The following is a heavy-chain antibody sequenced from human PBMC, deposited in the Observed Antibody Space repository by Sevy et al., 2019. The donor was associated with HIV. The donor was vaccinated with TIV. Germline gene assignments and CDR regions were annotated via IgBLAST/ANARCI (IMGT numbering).Heavy chain of an antibody. V-gene: IGHV2-5*02. J-gene: IGHJ5*02. CDR2: IYWDDDK. CDR3: AHTRTPWTLNWFDP. Sequence: SGPTLVNPTQTLTLTCTFSGFSLNTSAVAVGWIRQPPGKALEWLALIYWDDDKRYSPSLKSRLAVTKDTSKNQVVLTMTNMDLVDTATYYCAHTRTPWTLNWFDPWGQGILVTVSS. CDR1: GFSLNTSAVA. D-gene: IGHD3-3*01.